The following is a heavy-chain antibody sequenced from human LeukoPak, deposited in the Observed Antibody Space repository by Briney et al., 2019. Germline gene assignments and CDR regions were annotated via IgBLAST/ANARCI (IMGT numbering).Heavy chain of an antibody. J-gene: IGHJ4*01. Sequence: GGSLRLSCAASGFTFKNSAMSWVRQAPGRGLEWVSTISGSRDNSYYADSVKGRFTISRDFSQNTLYLEMNSLTADDAALYYCAKDLWFGGSAFDSWGQGTLVTVSS. CDR2: ISGSRDNS. CDR3: AKDLWFGGSAFDS. V-gene: IGHV3-23*01. D-gene: IGHD3-10*01. CDR1: GFTFKNSA.